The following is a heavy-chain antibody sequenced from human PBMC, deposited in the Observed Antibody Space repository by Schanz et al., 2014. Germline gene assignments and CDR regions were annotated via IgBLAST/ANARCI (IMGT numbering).Heavy chain of an antibody. V-gene: IGHV3-23*04. CDR2: MNESHSTI. J-gene: IGHJ5*02. CDR1: GFTFSSYA. Sequence: VQLVESGGGVVQPGRSLRLSCAASGFTFSSYAMSWVRQARGKGLEWVSAMNESHSTIYYADSVRGRFTISRDNAENTLFLQMSSLRADDTAVYYCAKAADWPVTRFDPWGQGTLVTVSS. CDR3: AKAADWPVTRFDP. D-gene: IGHD3-9*01.